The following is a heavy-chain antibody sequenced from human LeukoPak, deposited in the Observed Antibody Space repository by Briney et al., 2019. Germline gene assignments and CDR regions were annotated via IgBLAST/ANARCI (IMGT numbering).Heavy chain of an antibody. CDR3: ARVHRYCTNGVCPSIYYFDY. D-gene: IGHD2-8*01. V-gene: IGHV3-7*01. J-gene: IGHJ4*02. CDR2: IKQDGSEK. CDR1: GFTFSSYR. Sequence: PGGSLRLSCAASGFTFSSYRMSWVRQAPGKGLEWVANIKQDGSEKYYVDSVKGRFTISRDNAKNSLYLQMNSLRAEDTAVYYCARVHRYCTNGVCPSIYYFDYWGQGTLVTVSS.